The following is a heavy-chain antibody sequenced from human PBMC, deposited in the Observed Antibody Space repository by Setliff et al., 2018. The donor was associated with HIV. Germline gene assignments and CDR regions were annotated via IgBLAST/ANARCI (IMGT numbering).Heavy chain of an antibody. Sequence: GGSLRLSCEASGFTFSNYWMHWVRQAPGKGLEWVAFIRSDESDKHYADSVKGRFTISRDNSKNTLYLQMTSLRVEDTAVYYCAKDGDYIWGSFSSHDAFDIWGQGTMVTVSS. CDR2: IRSDESDK. V-gene: IGHV3-30*02. CDR1: GFTFSNYW. CDR3: AKDGDYIWGSFSSHDAFDI. D-gene: IGHD3-16*01. J-gene: IGHJ3*02.